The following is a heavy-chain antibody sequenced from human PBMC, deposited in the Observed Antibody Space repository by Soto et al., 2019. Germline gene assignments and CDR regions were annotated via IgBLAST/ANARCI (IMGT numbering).Heavy chain of an antibody. J-gene: IGHJ4*02. Sequence: PSETLSLTCTVSGGSISGYHCSWIRQLPGKGLEWIGSIHYSGSTNYNSSLKSRVTISVDTSKNQFSLKLSSVTAADTAVYYCAREWDRGIFYWGQGTLVTVSS. CDR1: GGSISGYH. CDR3: AREWDRGIFY. CDR2: IHYSGST. D-gene: IGHD1-26*01. V-gene: IGHV4-59*12.